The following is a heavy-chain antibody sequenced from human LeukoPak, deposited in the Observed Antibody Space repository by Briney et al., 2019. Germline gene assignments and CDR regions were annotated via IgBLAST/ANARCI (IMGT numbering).Heavy chain of an antibody. D-gene: IGHD2-15*01. CDR1: GDSIGSNY. CDR2: INYSGNT. J-gene: IGHJ4*02. Sequence: SETLSLRCTISGDSIGSNYWHWVRQPPGKGLEWIGFINYSGNTNHNPSLKSRVTVSVDTSKNQVSLKVTSVTAADTAVYYCARDTLDEGVVFDYWGQGTLVTVSS. V-gene: IGHV4-59*01. CDR3: ARDTLDEGVVFDY.